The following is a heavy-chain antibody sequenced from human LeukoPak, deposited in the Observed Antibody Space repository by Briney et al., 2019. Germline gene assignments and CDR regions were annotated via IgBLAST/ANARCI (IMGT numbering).Heavy chain of an antibody. V-gene: IGHV3-9*01. CDR3: AKDKAVAGTEYYYYYGMDV. J-gene: IGHJ6*02. CDR1: GFTFDDYA. Sequence: GRSLRLSCAASGFTFDDYAMHWVRQAPGKGLEWVSGISWNSGSTGYADSVKGRFTISRDNAKNSLYLQMNSLRAEDTALYYCAKDKAVAGTEYYYYYGMDVWGQGTTVTVSS. D-gene: IGHD6-19*01. CDR2: ISWNSGST.